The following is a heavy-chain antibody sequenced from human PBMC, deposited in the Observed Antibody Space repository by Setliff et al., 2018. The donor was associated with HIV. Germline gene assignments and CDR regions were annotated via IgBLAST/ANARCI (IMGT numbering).Heavy chain of an antibody. CDR2: ISGSGGST. CDR1: GFTFSSYA. V-gene: IGHV3-23*01. J-gene: IGHJ5*02. Sequence: PGGSLRLSCAASGFTFSSYAMSWVRQAPGKGLEWVSAISGSGGSTYYADSVKGRFTISRDNSKNTLYLQMNSLRAEDTAVYYCAKDPTTGAVAVALGINNWFDPWGPGTLVTVSS. CDR3: AKDPTTGAVAVALGINNWFDP. D-gene: IGHD6-19*01.